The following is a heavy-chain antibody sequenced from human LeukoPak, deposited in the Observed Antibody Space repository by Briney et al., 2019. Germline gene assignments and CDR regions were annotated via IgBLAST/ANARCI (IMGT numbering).Heavy chain of an antibody. J-gene: IGHJ4*02. Sequence: SETLSLTCTVSGGSISSYYWSWIRQPPGKGLEWIGYIYYSGSTYYNPSLKSRVTISVDTSKNQFSLKLSSVTAADTAVYYCARDRQASWYYYDSSGFLDYWGQGTLVTVSS. CDR1: GGSISSYY. D-gene: IGHD3-22*01. CDR2: IYYSGST. V-gene: IGHV4-59*12. CDR3: ARDRQASWYYYDSSGFLDY.